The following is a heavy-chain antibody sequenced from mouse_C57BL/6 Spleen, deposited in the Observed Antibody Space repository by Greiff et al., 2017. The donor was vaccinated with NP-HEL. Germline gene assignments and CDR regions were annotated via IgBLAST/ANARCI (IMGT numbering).Heavy chain of an antibody. CDR2: IWSGGST. CDR1: GFSLTSYG. J-gene: IGHJ4*01. V-gene: IGHV2-2*01. Sequence: VMLVESGPGLVQPSQSLSITCTVSGFSLTSYGVHWVRQSPGKGLEWLGVIWSGGSTDYNAAFISRLSISKDNSKSQVFFKMNSLQADDTAIYYCARDSSGYYYAMDYWGQGTSVTVSS. CDR3: ARDSSGYYYAMDY. D-gene: IGHD3-2*02.